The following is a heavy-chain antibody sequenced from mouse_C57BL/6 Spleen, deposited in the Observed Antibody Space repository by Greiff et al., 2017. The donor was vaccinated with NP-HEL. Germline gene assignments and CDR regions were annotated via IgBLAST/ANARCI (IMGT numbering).Heavy chain of an antibody. D-gene: IGHD5-1*01. CDR1: GYTFTDYY. CDR3: ATYPLAY. J-gene: IGHJ3*01. V-gene: IGHV1-76*01. Sequence: QVQLKESGAELVRPGASVKLSCKASGYTFTDYYINWVKQRPGQGLEWIARIYPGSGNTYYNEKFKGKATLTAEKSSSTAYMQLSSLTSEDSAVYFCATYPLAYWGQGTLVTVSA. CDR2: IYPGSGNT.